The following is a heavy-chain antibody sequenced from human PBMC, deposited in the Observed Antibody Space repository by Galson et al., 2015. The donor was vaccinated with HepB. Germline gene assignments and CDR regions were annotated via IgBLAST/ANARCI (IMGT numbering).Heavy chain of an antibody. CDR3: AKYLSATSARGAFDI. D-gene: IGHD3-3*01. CDR1: GFIFADYA. Sequence: SLRLSCAASGFIFADYAMSWVRQAPGKGLEWVTAISSNGETTNYADSVKGRFTISRDNSKSTLYLQMNGLTADDTAMYYCAKYLSATSARGAFDIWGQGTMVIVSS. CDR2: ISSNGETT. J-gene: IGHJ3*02. V-gene: IGHV3-23*01.